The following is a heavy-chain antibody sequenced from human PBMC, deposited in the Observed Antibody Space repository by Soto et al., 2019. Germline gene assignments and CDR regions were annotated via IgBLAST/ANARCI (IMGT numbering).Heavy chain of an antibody. J-gene: IGHJ4*02. CDR2: ISYDGTNK. D-gene: IGHD3-22*01. V-gene: IGHV3-30-3*01. CDR3: ARGRISHFDSSGYYQGFDY. Sequence: QVQLVESGGGVVQPGRSLRLSCAASGFTFSRFSMHWVRQAPGKGLEWVAVISYDGTNKYNADSVMGRFTISRDNSKNTLYLQMNSLGAEDTAVYCCARGRISHFDSSGYYQGFDYWGQGTLVTVSS. CDR1: GFTFSRFS.